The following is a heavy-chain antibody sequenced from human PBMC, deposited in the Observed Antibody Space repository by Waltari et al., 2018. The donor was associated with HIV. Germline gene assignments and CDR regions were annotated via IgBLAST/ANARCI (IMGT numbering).Heavy chain of an antibody. CDR3: ATAQICSTSSCYDY. CDR1: GSTLTELS. J-gene: IGHJ4*02. Sequence: QVHLAQSGAEVKKPRASAKVSGKVSGSTLTELSMHWVRQAPVKGLEWMGGFDPEDAETIYAQKFQGRVTMTEDTSTDTAYMELSSLRSEDTALYYCATAQICSTSSCYDYWGQGTLVTVSS. CDR2: FDPEDAET. D-gene: IGHD2-2*01. V-gene: IGHV1-24*01.